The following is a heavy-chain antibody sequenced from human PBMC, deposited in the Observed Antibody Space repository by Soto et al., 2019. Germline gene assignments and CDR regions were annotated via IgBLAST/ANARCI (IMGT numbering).Heavy chain of an antibody. D-gene: IGHD1-26*01. J-gene: IGHJ4*02. Sequence: PGGSLRLSCVGSGFTFSNYGMHWVRQPPGKGLEWVALISDDGDKRYYADSVRGRLTISRDNSKDTLYLQMNSLGPDDTAVYFCAKARVRIVGANSFDYWGQGTPVTVSS. CDR3: AKARVRIVGANSFDY. CDR2: ISDDGDKR. CDR1: GFTFSNYG. V-gene: IGHV3-30*18.